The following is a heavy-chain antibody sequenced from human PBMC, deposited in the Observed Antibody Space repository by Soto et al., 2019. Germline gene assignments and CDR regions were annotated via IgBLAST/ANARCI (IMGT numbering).Heavy chain of an antibody. J-gene: IGHJ6*02. CDR2: IKQDGSEK. V-gene: IGHV3-7*01. CDR3: ARGLTVRGIIYYGMDV. CDR1: GFTFSSYW. Sequence: EVQLVESGGGLVQPGGSLRLSCAASGFTFSSYWMSWVRQAPGKGLEWVANIKQDGSEKYYVDSVKGRFTISRGNAKNPLYLQMNSLRAQETAVYYCARGLTVRGIIYYGMDVWGQGTTVSASS. D-gene: IGHD3-10*01.